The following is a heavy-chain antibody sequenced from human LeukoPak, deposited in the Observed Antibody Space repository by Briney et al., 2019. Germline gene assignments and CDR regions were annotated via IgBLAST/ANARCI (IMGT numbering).Heavy chain of an antibody. V-gene: IGHV4-59*01. J-gene: IGHJ6*02. CDR2: IYYSGST. D-gene: IGHD5-18*01. CDR1: GGSISSYY. CDR3: ARRDANTAMDV. Sequence: KPSDTLSLTCTVSGGSISSYYWSWIRQPPGKGLEWMGYIYYSGSTNYNPSLKSRVTISVDTSKNQFSLKLSSVTAADTAVCYCARRDANTAMDVWGQGTTVTVSS.